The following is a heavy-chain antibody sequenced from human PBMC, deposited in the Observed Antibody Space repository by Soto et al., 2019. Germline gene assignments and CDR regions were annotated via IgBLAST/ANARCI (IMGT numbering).Heavy chain of an antibody. D-gene: IGHD6-19*01. CDR2: MNPNSGDT. CDR1: EYTFTSSD. J-gene: IGHJ6*02. V-gene: IGHV1-8*01. CDR3: ARAGIAVAVTLSYYYYGMDV. Sequence: QVQLVQSGAEVKKPGASVKVSCKASEYTFTSSDINWVRQATGQGLEWMGWMNPNSGDTGYAQKFQGRVTMTRNTSINTAYMELSSLRSEDTAVYYCARAGIAVAVTLSYYYYGMDVWGQGTTVTVSS.